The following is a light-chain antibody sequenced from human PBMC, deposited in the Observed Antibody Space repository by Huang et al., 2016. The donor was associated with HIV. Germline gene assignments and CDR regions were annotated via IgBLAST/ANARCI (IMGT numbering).Light chain of an antibody. V-gene: IGKV1-8*01. J-gene: IGKJ5*01. CDR1: QAISDY. CDR2: AAS. Sequence: AIQMTQSPSSLSASTGDRVTITCRASQAISDYLAWIQQKPGKAPKLLIYAASTLQSGVPSMVRGSGSGTDFTFTISRLQSEDFATYYCQQYYTYPLTFGQGTRLETK. CDR3: QQYYTYPLT.